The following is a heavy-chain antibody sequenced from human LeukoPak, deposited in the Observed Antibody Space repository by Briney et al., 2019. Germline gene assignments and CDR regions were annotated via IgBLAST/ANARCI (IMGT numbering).Heavy chain of an antibody. V-gene: IGHV4-34*01. CDR3: ARSRLRGSYNFDY. Sequence: PSETLSLTCAVYGGSFSGYYWSWIRQPPGKGLEWIGEINHSGSTNYNPSLKSRVTISVDTSKNQFSLKLSSVTAADTAVYYCARSRLRGSYNFDYWGQGTLVTVSS. D-gene: IGHD1-26*01. CDR1: GGSFSGYY. J-gene: IGHJ4*02. CDR2: INHSGST.